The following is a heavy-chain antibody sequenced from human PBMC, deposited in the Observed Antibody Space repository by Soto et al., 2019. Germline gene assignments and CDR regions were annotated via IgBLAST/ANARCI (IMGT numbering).Heavy chain of an antibody. CDR3: SWWLSPY. Sequence: EVQLVESGGGLVQPGGSLRLSCAASGFTFSSYSMNWVRQAPGKGLAWVSYIISSSSTIYYADSVKGRFTIYRDNAKNSLYLQMNSLRDEDTAVYYCSWWLSPYWGQGTLVTVSS. CDR1: GFTFSSYS. J-gene: IGHJ4*02. CDR2: IISSSSTI. V-gene: IGHV3-48*02. D-gene: IGHD2-8*02.